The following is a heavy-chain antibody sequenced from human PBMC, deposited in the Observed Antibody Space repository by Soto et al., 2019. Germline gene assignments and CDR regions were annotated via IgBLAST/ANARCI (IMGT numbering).Heavy chain of an antibody. CDR2: IYYSGST. Sequence: PSETLSLTCTVSGGSLSSGDYYWSWIRQPPGKGLEWIGYIYYSGSTYYNPSLKSRVTISVDTSKNPFSLKLSSVTASDTAVYYCARARTAPGGLNHGGAFDIWGQGTMVTVSS. CDR1: GGSLSSGDYY. D-gene: IGHD3-16*01. J-gene: IGHJ3*02. V-gene: IGHV4-30-4*01. CDR3: ARARTAPGGLNHGGAFDI.